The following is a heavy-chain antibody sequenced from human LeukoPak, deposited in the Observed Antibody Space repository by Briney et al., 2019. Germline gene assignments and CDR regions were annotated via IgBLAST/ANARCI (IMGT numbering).Heavy chain of an antibody. Sequence: ASVRVSCKTSGYTFTNYAIHWVRQAPGQRLEWMGWINAGYGNTKYSQKFQGRVTLTSDTSANTAYMDPSSLKSEDTAVYYCARDRGDGYNYEGLDFWGQGTLVTISS. J-gene: IGHJ4*02. CDR3: ARDRGDGYNYEGLDF. CDR2: INAGYGNT. V-gene: IGHV1-3*01. D-gene: IGHD5-24*01. CDR1: GYTFTNYA.